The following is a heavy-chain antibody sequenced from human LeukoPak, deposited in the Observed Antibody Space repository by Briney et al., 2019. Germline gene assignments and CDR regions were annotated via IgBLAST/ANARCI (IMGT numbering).Heavy chain of an antibody. D-gene: IGHD4-17*01. J-gene: IGHJ4*02. CDR3: ARGRDGDYFDY. Sequence: PGGSLRLSCAASGFTFSSYAMHWVRQAPGKGLEWVAVISYDGSNKYYAGSVKGRFTISRDNSKNTLYLQMNSLRAEDTAVYYCARGRDGDYFDYWGQGTLVTVSS. V-gene: IGHV3-30-3*01. CDR1: GFTFSSYA. CDR2: ISYDGSNK.